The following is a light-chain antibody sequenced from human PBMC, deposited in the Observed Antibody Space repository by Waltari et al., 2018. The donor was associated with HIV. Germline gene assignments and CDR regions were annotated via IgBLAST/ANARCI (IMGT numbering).Light chain of an antibody. CDR3: QQYDSFPWT. J-gene: IGKJ1*01. CDR1: QSISVR. Sequence: DIQMTQSPSTLSASIGDRVTITFRASQSISVRLAWYHQKPGKAPKLLIYEASNLESGVPSRFSGTGSGTEFTLTISSLQPDDSATFYCQQYDSFPWTFGQGTKVGIK. V-gene: IGKV1-5*03. CDR2: EAS.